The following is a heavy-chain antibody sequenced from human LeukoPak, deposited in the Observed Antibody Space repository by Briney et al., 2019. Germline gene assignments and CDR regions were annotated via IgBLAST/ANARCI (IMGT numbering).Heavy chain of an antibody. Sequence: QPGGSLRLSCAASGFTFIDYDMHWVRHAIGKGLEWVSAIGIRGDTHYSGSVKGRFTISRKNAESSLYLQMNSLRAEDTAVYYCARGGIQVSGIDEFDYWGQGTLVTVSS. J-gene: IGHJ4*02. CDR3: ARGGIQVSGIDEFDY. V-gene: IGHV3-13*01. CDR2: IGIRGDT. D-gene: IGHD6-19*01. CDR1: GFTFIDYD.